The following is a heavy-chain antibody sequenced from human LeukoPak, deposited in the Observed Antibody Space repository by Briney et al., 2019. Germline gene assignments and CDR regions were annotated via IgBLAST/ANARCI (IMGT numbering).Heavy chain of an antibody. V-gene: IGHV3-23*01. J-gene: IGHJ4*02. D-gene: IGHD3-3*01. Sequence: GGTLRLSCAASGFTFSSYGMSWVRQAPGKGLEWVSAISGSGGSTYYADSVKGRFTISRDNSKNTLYLQMNSLRAEDTAVYYCAKGDYDFWSGYYAENYFDYWGQGTLVTVSS. CDR2: ISGSGGST. CDR3: AKGDYDFWSGYYAENYFDY. CDR1: GFTFSSYG.